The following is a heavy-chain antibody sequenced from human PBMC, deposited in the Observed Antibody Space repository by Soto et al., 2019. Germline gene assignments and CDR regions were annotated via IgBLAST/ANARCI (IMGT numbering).Heavy chain of an antibody. CDR3: ARDHCSSTSCYTGPSFDP. CDR2: IIPIFGTA. V-gene: IGHV1-69*13. J-gene: IGHJ5*02. D-gene: IGHD2-2*02. CDR1: GGTFSSYS. Sequence: SVKVSCKASGGTFSSYSISWVREAPGQGLEWMGGIIPIFGTANYAQKFQGRVTITADESTSTAYMELSSLRSEDTAVYYCARDHCSSTSCYTGPSFDPWGQGTLVTVSS.